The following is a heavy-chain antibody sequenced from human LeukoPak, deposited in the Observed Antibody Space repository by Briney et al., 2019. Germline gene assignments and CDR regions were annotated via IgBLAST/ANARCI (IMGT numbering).Heavy chain of an antibody. V-gene: IGHV4-61*01. CDR2: IYYSGST. D-gene: IGHD6-19*01. CDR1: GGSVSSANNY. J-gene: IGHJ4*02. Sequence: SETLSLTCTVSGGSVSSANNYWGWIRQTPGKGLEWIGYIYYSGSTNHNPSLKSRVTISVDTSKNQFSLKLSSVTAADTAVYYCAGGLYSSGWLFDYWGQGTLVTVSS. CDR3: AGGLYSSGWLFDY.